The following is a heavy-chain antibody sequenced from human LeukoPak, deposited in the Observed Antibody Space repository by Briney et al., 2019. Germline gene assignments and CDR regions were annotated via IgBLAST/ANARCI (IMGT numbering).Heavy chain of an antibody. CDR2: IYPGDSDT. Sequence: KSGESLKISCKCSGYRFTSYWIGWVRQMPGKGLEWMGIIYPGDSDTRYSASCQGQVTISADKSISTAYLQWSSLKASDTAMYYCARVMVRGVIPDYWGQGTLVTVSS. CDR3: ARVMVRGVIPDY. J-gene: IGHJ4*02. CDR1: GYRFTSYW. V-gene: IGHV5-51*01. D-gene: IGHD3-10*01.